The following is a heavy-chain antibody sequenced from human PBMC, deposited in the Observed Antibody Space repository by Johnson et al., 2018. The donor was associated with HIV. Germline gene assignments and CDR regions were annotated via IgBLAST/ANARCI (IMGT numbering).Heavy chain of an antibody. CDR1: GFTFSSYA. CDR2: INWNGGST. J-gene: IGHJ3*01. D-gene: IGHD3-22*01. V-gene: IGHV3-20*04. CDR3: ARGVSSGYYSNAFDV. Sequence: VQLVESGGGLVQPGGSLRLSCAASGFTFSSYAMSWVRQTPGQGLEWVSGINWNGGSTGYADSVKGRFTISRDSAKNSLYLQMNSLRAEDTALYYCARGVSSGYYSNAFDVWGQGTMATVSS.